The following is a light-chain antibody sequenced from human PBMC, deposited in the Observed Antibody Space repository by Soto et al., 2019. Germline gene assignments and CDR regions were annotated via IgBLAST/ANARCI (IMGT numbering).Light chain of an antibody. V-gene: IGKV4-1*01. CDR2: WAS. CDR1: QSVLYSSNNKNY. J-gene: IGKJ2*01. CDR3: QQYYSTPLT. Sequence: DIVMTQSPDSLAVSLGERATINCKSSQSVLYSSNNKNYLAWYQQKPGQPPKLLIYWASTRESGVPDRFSGSGSGTDFTLTISSLQAEDVAVSYCQQYYSTPLTFGQGTKLEIK.